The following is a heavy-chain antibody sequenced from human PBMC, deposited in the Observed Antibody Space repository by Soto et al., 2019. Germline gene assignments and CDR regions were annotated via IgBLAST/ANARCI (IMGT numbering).Heavy chain of an antibody. CDR3: ARDRGHGDFAGY. D-gene: IGHD4-17*01. V-gene: IGHV1-18*01. J-gene: IGHJ4*02. CDR1: VYTFTIYG. Sequence: ASVTVSCKASVYTFTIYGIIWVRQAPGQGLEWMGWISAYNGNTNYAQKLQGRVTMTTDTSTSTAYMELRSLRSDDTAVYYCARDRGHGDFAGYWGQGTRVTVSS. CDR2: ISAYNGNT.